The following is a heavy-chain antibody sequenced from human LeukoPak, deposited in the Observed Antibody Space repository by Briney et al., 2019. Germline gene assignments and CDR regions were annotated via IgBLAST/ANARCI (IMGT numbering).Heavy chain of an antibody. D-gene: IGHD3-22*01. CDR3: AREWGYYDSSGYYYSNVLYNY. CDR2: IYTSGST. Sequence: SETLSLTCTVSGGSISSYYWSWIRQPAGKGLEWIGRIYTSGSTNYNPSLMSRVTMSVYTSKNQFSLKLSSVTAADTAVYCCAREWGYYDSSGYYYSNVLYNYWAQGTLVTVSS. V-gene: IGHV4-4*07. J-gene: IGHJ4*02. CDR1: GGSISSYY.